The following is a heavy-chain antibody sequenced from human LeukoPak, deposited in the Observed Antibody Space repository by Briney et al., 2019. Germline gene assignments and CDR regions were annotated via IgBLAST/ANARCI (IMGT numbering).Heavy chain of an antibody. J-gene: IGHJ4*02. Sequence: PGGSLRLSCAASGFTFSSYAMHWVRQAPGKGLEWVAVISYDGSNKYYADSVKGRFTTSRDNSKNTLYLQMNSLRAEDTAVYYCARDPYYYGSGSYAYWGQGTLVTVSS. CDR2: ISYDGSNK. D-gene: IGHD3-10*01. CDR3: ARDPYYYGSGSYAY. V-gene: IGHV3-30-3*01. CDR1: GFTFSSYA.